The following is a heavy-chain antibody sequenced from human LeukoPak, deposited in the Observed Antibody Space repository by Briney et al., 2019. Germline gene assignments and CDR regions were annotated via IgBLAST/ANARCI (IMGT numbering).Heavy chain of an antibody. CDR1: GFSFNTYS. V-gene: IGHV3-23*01. J-gene: IGHJ4*02. Sequence: GGSLRLSCAASGFSFNTYSMNWVRQAPGKGLEWVSGIIGSGRKTYYTDSVKGRFTISRDNSKKTLYLQMKSLRAEDTAEYYCAKRDYSDSSSYAPLFDSWGQGALVTVSS. CDR2: IIGSGRKT. CDR3: AKRDYSDSSSYAPLFDS. D-gene: IGHD3-22*01.